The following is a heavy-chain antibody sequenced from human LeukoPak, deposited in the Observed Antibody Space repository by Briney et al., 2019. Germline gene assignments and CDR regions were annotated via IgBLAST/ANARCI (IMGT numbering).Heavy chain of an antibody. V-gene: IGHV7-4-1*02. Sequence: GASVKVSCKASGYTSTSYAMNWVRQAPGQGLEWMGWINTNTGNPTYAQGFTGRFVFSLDTSVSTAYLQISSLKAEDTAVYYCARGKRLRYFDWLPYYFDYWGQGTLVTVSS. CDR3: ARGKRLRYFDWLPYYFDY. D-gene: IGHD3-9*01. CDR2: INTNTGNP. J-gene: IGHJ4*02. CDR1: GYTSTSYA.